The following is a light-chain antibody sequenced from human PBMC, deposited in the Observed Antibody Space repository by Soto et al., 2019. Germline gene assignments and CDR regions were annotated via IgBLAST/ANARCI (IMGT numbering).Light chain of an antibody. J-gene: IGKJ4*01. CDR2: MAS. V-gene: IGKV1-5*03. CDR1: QSISSW. CDR3: QQDNSYSPLT. Sequence: DIQMTQSPSTLSASVGDRVTITCRASQSISSWLAWYQQKPGKAPNPLIYMASSLEGGVPSRFNGSGSATEFTLTISSLQPDDFAAYYCQQDNSYSPLTFGGGTKVEIK.